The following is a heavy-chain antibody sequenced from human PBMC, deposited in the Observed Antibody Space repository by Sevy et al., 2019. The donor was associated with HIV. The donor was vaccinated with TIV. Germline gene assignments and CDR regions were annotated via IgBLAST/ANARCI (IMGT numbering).Heavy chain of an antibody. V-gene: IGHV4-39*01. D-gene: IGHD2-2*01. J-gene: IGHJ3*02. Sequence: SETLSLTCTVSGVSISSSNHYWAWIRQPPGKGLEWIGNIFYSGSTYNHPSLKSRVTISVDTSKKQFSLKLTSVTAADTAVYYCARYCISTSCYVRAFDIWGQGTMVTVSS. CDR2: IFYSGST. CDR3: ARYCISTSCYVRAFDI. CDR1: GVSISSSNHY.